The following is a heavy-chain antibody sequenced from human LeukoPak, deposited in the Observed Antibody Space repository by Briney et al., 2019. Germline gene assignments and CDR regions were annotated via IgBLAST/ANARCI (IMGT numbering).Heavy chain of an antibody. V-gene: IGHV4-59*01. D-gene: IGHD1-26*01. J-gene: IGHJ4*02. Sequence: SETLSLTCTVSDASISSYYWSFIRQPPGKGLEWIGYIHYGGSTNYNPSLKSRVTISVDTSKNQFSLNLNSVTAADTALYYCACGTYYYFDYWGQGTLVTVSS. CDR2: IHYGGST. CDR1: DASISSYY. CDR3: ACGTYYYFDY.